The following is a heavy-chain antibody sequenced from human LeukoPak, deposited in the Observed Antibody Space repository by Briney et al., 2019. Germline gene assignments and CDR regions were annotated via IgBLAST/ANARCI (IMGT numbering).Heavy chain of an antibody. CDR2: IRYDGSNI. D-gene: IGHD5-18*01. CDR1: GFTFSSYG. J-gene: IGHJ5*02. CDR3: AKTTAMTANWFDP. Sequence: PGGSLRLSCAASGFTFSSYGTHWVRQAPGKGLEWVAFIRYDGSNIYYADSVRGRFTISRDNSKSTLYLQMNSLRPEDTAVYYCAKTTAMTANWFDPWGQGTQVTVSS. V-gene: IGHV3-30*02.